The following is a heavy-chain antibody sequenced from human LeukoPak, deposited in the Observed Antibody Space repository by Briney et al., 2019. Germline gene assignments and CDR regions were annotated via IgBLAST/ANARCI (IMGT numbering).Heavy chain of an antibody. CDR3: ARDRLWLNH. CDR1: GFTFSTYW. CDR2: IKQDGSEK. V-gene: IGHV3-7*01. J-gene: IGHJ5*02. D-gene: IGHD2/OR15-2a*01. Sequence: GGSLRLSCAASGFTFSTYWMSWVRQAPGKGLAWVASIKQDGSEKYYVDSVKGRFTISRDSAKNSLYLQMDSLRAEDTAVYYCARDRLWLNHWGQGTLVTVSS.